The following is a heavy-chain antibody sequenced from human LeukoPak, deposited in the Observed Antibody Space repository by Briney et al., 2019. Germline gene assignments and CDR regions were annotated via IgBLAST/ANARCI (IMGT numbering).Heavy chain of an antibody. CDR2: ISSSSSYI. D-gene: IGHD1-26*01. CDR1: GFTFSSYS. CDR3: ARDGEVGVGRWFDP. V-gene: IGHV3-21*01. J-gene: IGHJ5*02. Sequence: PGGSLRLSCVASGFTFSSYSMNWVRQAPGKGLEWVSSISSSSSYIYYADSVKGRFTFSRDNAKNSLSLQMNSLRAEDTAVYYCARDGEVGVGRWFDPWGHGTLVTVSS.